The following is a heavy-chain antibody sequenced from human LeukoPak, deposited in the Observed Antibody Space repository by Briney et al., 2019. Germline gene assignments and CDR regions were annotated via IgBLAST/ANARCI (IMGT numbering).Heavy chain of an antibody. Sequence: GGSLRLSCAASGFTFSSYSMNWVRQAPGKGLEWVSVIYSGGSTYYADSVKGRFTISRDNSKNTLYLQMNSLRAEDTAVYYCARAGYNYAYQWGQGTLVTVSS. J-gene: IGHJ4*02. CDR1: GFTFSSYS. V-gene: IGHV3-53*01. D-gene: IGHD5-18*01. CDR3: ARAGYNYAYQ. CDR2: IYSGGST.